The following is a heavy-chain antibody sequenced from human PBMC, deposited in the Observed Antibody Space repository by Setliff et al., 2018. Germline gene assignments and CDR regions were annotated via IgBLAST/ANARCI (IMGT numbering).Heavy chain of an antibody. D-gene: IGHD3-3*01. CDR2: IMPGRDT. J-gene: IGHJ6*03. CDR3: ARMSGFLYMDV. V-gene: IGHV4-34*12. CDR1: GDSLSGYY. Sequence: PSETLSLTCAVYGDSLSGYYWSWIRQSPKKGLEWIGEIMPGRDTLYSPSLESRVTISLDTSKSQFFLKLNSVTAADTAVYYCARMSGFLYMDVWGKGTPVTVSS.